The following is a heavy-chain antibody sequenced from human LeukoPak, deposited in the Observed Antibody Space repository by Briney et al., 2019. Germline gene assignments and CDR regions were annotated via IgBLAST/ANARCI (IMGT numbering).Heavy chain of an antibody. CDR3: AKDRGTYYDILTGYGDY. Sequence: PGGSLRLSCAASGFTFSSYAMSWVRQAAGKGLEWVSAISGSGGSTYYADSVKGRFTISRDNSKNTLYLQMNSLRAEDTAVYYCAKDRGTYYDILTGYGDYWGQGTLVTVSS. CDR1: GFTFSSYA. V-gene: IGHV3-23*01. CDR2: ISGSGGST. D-gene: IGHD3-9*01. J-gene: IGHJ4*02.